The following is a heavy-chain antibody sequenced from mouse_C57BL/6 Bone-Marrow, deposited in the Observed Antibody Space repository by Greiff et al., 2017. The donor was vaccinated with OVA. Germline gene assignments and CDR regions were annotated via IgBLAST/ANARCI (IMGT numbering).Heavy chain of an antibody. CDR1: DSEVFPIAY. J-gene: IGHJ1*03. Sequence: VQLQQSGSELRSPGSSVKLSCKDFDSEVFPIAYMSWVRQKPGHGFEWIGGILPSIGRTIYGEKFEDKATLDADTLSNTAYLELNSLTSEDSAIYYCARREGGYYVWYFDVWGTGTTVTVSS. CDR2: ILPSIGRT. CDR3: ARREGGYYVWYFDV. D-gene: IGHD2-3*01. V-gene: IGHV15-2*01.